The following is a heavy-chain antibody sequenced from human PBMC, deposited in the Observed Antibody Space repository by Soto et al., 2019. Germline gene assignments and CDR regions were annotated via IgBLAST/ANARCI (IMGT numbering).Heavy chain of an antibody. CDR1: GFTFSRYV. V-gene: IGHV3-23*01. CDR3: ARVPDLNYCSRTSCLYYFDY. J-gene: IGHJ4*02. D-gene: IGHD2-2*01. Sequence: EVQLLESGGGLVQPGGSLRLSCVASGFTFSRYVMSWVRQAPGKGLEWGSTLNSNGESTYYADSVKGRFTVSRDNSKNSLYLQMNSLRAEDTAVYYCARVPDLNYCSRTSCLYYFDYWGQGALVTVSS. CDR2: LNSNGEST.